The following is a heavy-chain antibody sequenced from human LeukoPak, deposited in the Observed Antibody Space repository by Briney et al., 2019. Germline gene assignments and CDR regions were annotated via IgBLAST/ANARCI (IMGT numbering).Heavy chain of an antibody. CDR2: ISYSGST. D-gene: IGHD2-21*02. V-gene: IGHV4-39*01. CDR1: GASIRRSSYY. CDR3: ARRGDPPDWYFDL. J-gene: IGHJ2*01. Sequence: PSETLSLTYTVSGASIRRSSYYWGWIRQPPGKGLEWIGSISYSGSTYYNPSLKSRVTISVDTSKNQFSLKLSSVTAADTAVYYCARRGDPPDWYFDLWGRGTLVTLSS.